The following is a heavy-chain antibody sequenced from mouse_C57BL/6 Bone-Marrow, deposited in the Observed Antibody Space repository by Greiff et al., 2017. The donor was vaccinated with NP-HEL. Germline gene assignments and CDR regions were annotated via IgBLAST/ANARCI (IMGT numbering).Heavy chain of an antibody. CDR1: GYTFTTYP. Sequence: QVQLKESGAELVKPGASVKMSCKASGYTFTTYPIEWMKQNHGKSLEWIGNFHPYNDDTKYNEKFKGKATLTVEKSSSTVYLELSRLTSDDSAVYYCARRNYENLFVAYWGQGTLVTVSA. CDR2: FHPYNDDT. V-gene: IGHV1-47*01. CDR3: ARRNYENLFVAY. D-gene: IGHD2-4*01. J-gene: IGHJ3*01.